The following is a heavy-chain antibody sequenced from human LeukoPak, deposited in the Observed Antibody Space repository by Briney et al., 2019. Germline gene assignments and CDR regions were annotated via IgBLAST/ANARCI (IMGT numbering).Heavy chain of an antibody. J-gene: IGHJ4*02. CDR2: VNSDGSST. CDR3: AREVGATPCLDY. V-gene: IGHV3-74*01. D-gene: IGHD1-26*01. Sequence: PGGSLRLSCAASGFTFSSYWMHWVRQAPRKGLVWVSRVNSDGSSTSYADSVKGRFTISRDNAKNTLYLQMNSLRAEDTAVYYCAREVGATPCLDYWGQGTLVTVSS. CDR1: GFTFSSYW.